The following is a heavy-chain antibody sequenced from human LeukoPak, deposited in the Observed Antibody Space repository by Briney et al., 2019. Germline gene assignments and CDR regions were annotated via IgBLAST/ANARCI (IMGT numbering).Heavy chain of an antibody. J-gene: IGHJ4*02. D-gene: IGHD1-14*01. CDR2: IYTSGST. V-gene: IGHV4-4*07. Sequence: SSETLSLTCTVSGGSISSYYWSWIRQPAGKGLEWIGRIYTSGSTNYNPSLKSRVTMSVDTSKNQFSLKLSSVTAADTAVYYCARSPQNETGKPLIGSAAYDYWGQGTLVTVSS. CDR3: ARSPQNETGKPLIGSAAYDY. CDR1: GGSISSYY.